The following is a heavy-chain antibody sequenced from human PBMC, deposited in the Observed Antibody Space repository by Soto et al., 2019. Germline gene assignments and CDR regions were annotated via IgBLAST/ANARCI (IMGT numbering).Heavy chain of an antibody. J-gene: IGHJ4*02. D-gene: IGHD1-7*01. V-gene: IGHV1-3*01. Sequence: KFQGRVTITRDTSASTAYMELSSLRSEDTAVYYCARGSGITGTNGVFDYWGQGALVTVSS. CDR3: ARGSGITGTNGVFDY.